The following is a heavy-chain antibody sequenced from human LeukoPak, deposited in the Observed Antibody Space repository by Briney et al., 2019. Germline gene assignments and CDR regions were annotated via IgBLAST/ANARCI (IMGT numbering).Heavy chain of an antibody. V-gene: IGHV4-59*08. D-gene: IGHD3-10*01. CDR2: IYYSGST. CDR3: ARHVPYYYGSGSYHDY. J-gene: IGHJ4*02. Sequence: PSETLSLTCTVSGGAISSYYWSWIRQPPGKGLEWIGDIYYSGSTNYNPSLHTRVTISVDTSKNQFSLKLSSATAADTAVYYCARHVPYYYGSGSYHDYWGQGTLVAVSS. CDR1: GGAISSYY.